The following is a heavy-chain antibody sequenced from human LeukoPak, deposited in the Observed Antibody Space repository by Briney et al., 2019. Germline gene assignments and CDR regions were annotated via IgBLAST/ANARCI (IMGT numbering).Heavy chain of an antibody. J-gene: IGHJ4*02. CDR1: GDSVSSNSAA. CDR2: TYYRSKWYN. Sequence: SQTLSLTCAISGDSVSSNSAAWNWIRQSPSRGLEWLGRTYYRSKWYNDYAVSVKSRITINLDTSKNQFSLQLNSVTPEDTAVYYCARDGSPYNWNYEQAFDYWGQGTLVTVSS. CDR3: ARDGSPYNWNYEQAFDY. D-gene: IGHD1-7*01. V-gene: IGHV6-1*01.